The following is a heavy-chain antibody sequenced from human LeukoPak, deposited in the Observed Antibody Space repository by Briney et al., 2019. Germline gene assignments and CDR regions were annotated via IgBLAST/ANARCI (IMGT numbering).Heavy chain of an antibody. CDR1: GFPFSNYG. Sequence: GGSLRLSCAASGFPFSNYGMHWVRQAPGKGLEWVAFIRYNGNNKYYADSMKGRFTISRDNSKNTLYLQMNSLSSDDTATYYCAKGGGILLFPPLLIEYWVQGTLVTVSS. V-gene: IGHV3-30*02. D-gene: IGHD3-10*01. CDR2: IRYNGNNK. CDR3: AKGGGILLFPPLLIEY. J-gene: IGHJ4*02.